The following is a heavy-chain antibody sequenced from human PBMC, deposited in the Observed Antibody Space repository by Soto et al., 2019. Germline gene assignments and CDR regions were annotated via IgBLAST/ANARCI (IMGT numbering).Heavy chain of an antibody. CDR3: ARRATHSSRITIFGVARYYYYGMDV. CDR1: GYTFTSYD. J-gene: IGHJ6*02. Sequence: ASVKVSCKASGYTFTSYDINWVRQATGQGLEWMGIINPSGGSTSYEQKFQGRVTMTRNTSISTAYMELSSLRSEDTAVYYCARRATHSSRITIFGVARYYYYGMDVWGQGTTVTVSS. CDR2: INPSGGST. V-gene: IGHV1-8*01. D-gene: IGHD3-3*01.